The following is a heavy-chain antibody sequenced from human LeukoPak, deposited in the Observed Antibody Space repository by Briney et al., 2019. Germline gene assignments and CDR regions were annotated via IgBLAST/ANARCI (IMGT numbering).Heavy chain of an antibody. V-gene: IGHV3-23*01. CDR1: GFTFSTYA. CDR2: ISSSGGTT. J-gene: IGHJ3*02. D-gene: IGHD3-3*01. CDR3: ARDPTILGRSAFDI. Sequence: GGSLRLSCAASGFTFSTYAVNWVRQAPGKGLEWVSAISSSGGTTYYADSVKGRFSISRDNSKNTLYLRMNSLRAEDTAVYYCARDPTILGRSAFDIWGQGTMVTVSS.